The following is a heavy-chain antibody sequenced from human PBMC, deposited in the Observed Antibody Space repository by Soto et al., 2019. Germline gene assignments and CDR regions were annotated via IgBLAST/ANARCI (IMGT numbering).Heavy chain of an antibody. D-gene: IGHD3-22*01. J-gene: IGHJ4*02. CDR2: ISGSGGST. V-gene: IGHV3-23*01. CDR3: TTDPGYYYDSSGYRTLVDY. Sequence: GGSLRLSCAASGFTFSSYAMSWVRQAPGKGLEWVSAISGSGGSTYYADSVKGRFTISRDNSKNTLYLQMNSLKTEDTAVYYCTTDPGYYYDSSGYRTLVDYWGQGTLVTVSS. CDR1: GFTFSSYA.